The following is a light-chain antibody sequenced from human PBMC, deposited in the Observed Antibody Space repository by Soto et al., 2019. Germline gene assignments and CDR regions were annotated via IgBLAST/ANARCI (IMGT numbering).Light chain of an antibody. CDR1: SSDVGGYNS. J-gene: IGLJ1*01. CDR3: SSYAGSDNYV. Sequence: QSALTQPPSASGSPGQSVTISCIGTSSDVGGYNSVSWYQHHPGKAPKLMIYEDSKRPSGVPDRFSGSKSANTASLTVSRLQAEDEADYYCSSYAGSDNYVFGTGTKLTVL. CDR2: EDS. V-gene: IGLV2-8*01.